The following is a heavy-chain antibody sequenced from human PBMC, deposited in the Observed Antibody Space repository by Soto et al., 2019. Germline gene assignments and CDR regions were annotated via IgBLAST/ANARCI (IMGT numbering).Heavy chain of an antibody. CDR3: ARSPGYYFDY. Sequence: PSETLSLTCTVSGGSISSSSYYWGWIRQPPGKGLEWIGSIYYSGSTYYNPSLKSRVTISVDTSKNQFSLKLSSVTAADTAVYYCARSPGYYFDYWGQGTLVTVSS. CDR2: IYYSGST. CDR1: GGSISSSSYY. J-gene: IGHJ4*02. V-gene: IGHV4-39*07.